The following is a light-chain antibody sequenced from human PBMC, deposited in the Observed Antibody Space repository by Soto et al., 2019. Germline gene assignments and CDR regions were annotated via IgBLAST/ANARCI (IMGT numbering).Light chain of an antibody. Sequence: EIVMTQSPATLSVSPGERATLSCRASQSVSNNLAWYQQKPGQAPRLLIYGASTRATGIPARFSGSGSGIEFTLTISSLQSEDFAVYYCQQYDNWLGTFGQGTKVEIK. CDR2: GAS. J-gene: IGKJ1*01. CDR1: QSVSNN. CDR3: QQYDNWLGT. V-gene: IGKV3-15*01.